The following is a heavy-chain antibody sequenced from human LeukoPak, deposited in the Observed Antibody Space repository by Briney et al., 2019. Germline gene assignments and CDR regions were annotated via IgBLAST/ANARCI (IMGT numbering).Heavy chain of an antibody. D-gene: IGHD3-22*01. Sequence: SETLSLTCTVSGYSISSGYYWGWIRQPPGKGLEWIGSIYHSGSTYYNPSLKSRVTISVDTSKNQFSLKLSSVTAADTAVYYCATYYSSGYYTEGAFDYWGQGTLVTVSS. CDR1: GYSISSGYY. J-gene: IGHJ4*02. CDR3: ATYYSSGYYTEGAFDY. CDR2: IYHSGST. V-gene: IGHV4-38-2*02.